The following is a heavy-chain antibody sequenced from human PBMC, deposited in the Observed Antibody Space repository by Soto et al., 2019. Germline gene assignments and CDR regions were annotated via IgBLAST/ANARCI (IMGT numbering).Heavy chain of an antibody. CDR2: ISYDGSNQ. V-gene: IGHV3-30*18. Sequence: PGGSLRLSCAASGFTFSSYGMHWVRQAPGKGLEWVALISYDGSNQYYADSVKGRFTISRDNSKNTLYLQMNSLRAEDTAVYYGAKEVADSGDTRPAYGGQETLLPFSS. CDR1: GFTFSSYG. J-gene: IGHJ4*02. CDR3: AKEVADSGDTRPAY. D-gene: IGHD2-21*02.